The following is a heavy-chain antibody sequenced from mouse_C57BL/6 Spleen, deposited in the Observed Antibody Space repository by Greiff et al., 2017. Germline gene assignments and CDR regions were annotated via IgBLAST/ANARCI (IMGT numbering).Heavy chain of an antibody. V-gene: IGHV1-53*01. Sequence: QVQLQQSGTELVKPGASVKLSCKASGYTFTSYWMHWVKQRPGQGLEWIGNISPSNGGTNYNEKFKSKATLTVDTSSNTAYMTVDTLTSDDSCVYCCASVFAYWGQGTLVTVSA. J-gene: IGHJ3*01. CDR3: ASVFAY. CDR1: GYTFTSYW. CDR2: ISPSNGGT.